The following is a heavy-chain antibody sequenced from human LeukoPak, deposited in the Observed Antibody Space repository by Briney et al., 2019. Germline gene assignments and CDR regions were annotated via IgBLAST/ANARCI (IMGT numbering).Heavy chain of an antibody. Sequence: SETLSLTCAVYGESFRGCYWSWIRQPPEKGLEWIGEINHSGSTNYNPSLKSRVTISVDTSKNQFSLKLSSVTAADTAVYYCAGSGYSYGYVDWYFDLWGRGTLVTVSS. CDR1: GESFRGCY. D-gene: IGHD5-18*01. V-gene: IGHV4-34*01. J-gene: IGHJ2*01. CDR2: INHSGST. CDR3: AGSGYSYGYVDWYFDL.